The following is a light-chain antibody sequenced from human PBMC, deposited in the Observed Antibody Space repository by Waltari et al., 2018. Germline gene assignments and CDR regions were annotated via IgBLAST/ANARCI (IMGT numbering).Light chain of an antibody. J-gene: IGKJ1*01. Sequence: EVVLTQFPGTLSLSPGERATLSCRASQSISRYLAWYQQRPGQAPRLLIYAASSRATGIPDRFSGSGSGTDFSLTISRLEPEDFAVYYCQNHERLPAMFGQGTKVEIK. CDR1: QSISRY. V-gene: IGKV3-20*01. CDR2: AAS. CDR3: QNHERLPAM.